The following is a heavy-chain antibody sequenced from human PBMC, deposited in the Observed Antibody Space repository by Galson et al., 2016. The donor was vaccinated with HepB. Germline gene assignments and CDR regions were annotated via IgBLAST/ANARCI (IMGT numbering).Heavy chain of an antibody. CDR2: IIPIFGTA. V-gene: IGHV1-69*06. CDR1: GGTFSSYA. J-gene: IGHJ6*02. CDR3: AKGVLEWLDGYYYYVMDV. D-gene: IGHD3-3*01. Sequence: SVKVSCKASGGTFSSYAISWVRQAPGQGLEWMGAIIPIFGTANYAQKFQGRVTVTADKSTSTAYMELSSLRSEDTAVYYCAKGVLEWLDGYYYYVMDVWGQGTTVTVSS.